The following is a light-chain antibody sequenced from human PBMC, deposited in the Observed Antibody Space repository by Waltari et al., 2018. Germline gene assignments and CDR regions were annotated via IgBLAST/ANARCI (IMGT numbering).Light chain of an antibody. V-gene: IGKV4-1*01. J-gene: IGKJ1*01. CDR2: WAS. Sequence: DIVMTQSPDSLALSLGERATLHCTSSRTLLYSATNKNYLAWYQQKPGQPPKLLLYWASTRESGVPDRFSGGGSGTDFTLTISSLQAEDVAVYYCQQYFLTPTFGLGTRVEVK. CDR3: QQYFLTPT. CDR1: RTLLYSATNKNY.